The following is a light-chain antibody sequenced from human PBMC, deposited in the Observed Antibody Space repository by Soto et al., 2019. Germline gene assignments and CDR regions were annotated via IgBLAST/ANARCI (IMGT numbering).Light chain of an antibody. Sequence: EIVLTQSPGTLYLSPGERATLSCRASESVSSNYLAWYQQIPGQAPRLLIYRATSRATGIPARFSGSGSGTDFTLTISRLEPEDFAVYYCQRYGTSVTWTFGQGHKVESK. CDR2: RAT. CDR1: ESVSSNY. J-gene: IGKJ1*01. CDR3: QRYGTSVTWT. V-gene: IGKV3-20*01.